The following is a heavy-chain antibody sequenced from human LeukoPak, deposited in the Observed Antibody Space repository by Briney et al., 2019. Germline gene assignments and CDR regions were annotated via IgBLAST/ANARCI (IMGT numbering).Heavy chain of an antibody. D-gene: IGHD3-9*01. CDR1: GFTFSSYG. CDR2: IRYDGSNK. J-gene: IGHJ4*02. V-gene: IGHV3-30*02. Sequence: GGSLRLPCAASGFTFSSYGMHWVRQAPGKGLEWVAFIRYDGSNKYYADFVKGRFTISRDNSKNTLYLQMNSLRAEDTAVYYCAKVTRYFDWLPDYWGQGTLVTVSS. CDR3: AKVTRYFDWLPDY.